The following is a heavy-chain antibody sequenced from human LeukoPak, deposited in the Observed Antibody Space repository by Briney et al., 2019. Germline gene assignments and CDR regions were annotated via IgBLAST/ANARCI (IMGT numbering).Heavy chain of an antibody. J-gene: IGHJ3*02. CDR1: GGSITTSNYY. V-gene: IGHV4-39*07. CDR2: IFYSGVT. D-gene: IGHD7-27*01. Sequence: SETLSLTFAVPGGSITTSNYYWAWVRQPPGKGLECIGSIFYSGVTYYNPSLTSRITMSVATSKNQFSLKVTSVTAADTAVYYCVRAARPGDVSHTFEIWGQGTMVTVSS. CDR3: VRAARPGDVSHTFEI.